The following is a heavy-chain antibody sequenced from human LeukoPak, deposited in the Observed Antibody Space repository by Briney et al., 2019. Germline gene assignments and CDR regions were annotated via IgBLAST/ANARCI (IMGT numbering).Heavy chain of an antibody. Sequence: GGSLRLSCTASGFTFSNSWMSWVRQAPGKGLEWVANINQDGSEKHHVDSVKGRFTISRDNAQNSVFLQMNSLRVEDTAVYYCASGDGFDDWGQGTLVTVSS. J-gene: IGHJ4*02. CDR3: ASGDGFDD. CDR2: INQDGSEK. CDR1: GFTFSNSW. V-gene: IGHV3-7*03. D-gene: IGHD5-24*01.